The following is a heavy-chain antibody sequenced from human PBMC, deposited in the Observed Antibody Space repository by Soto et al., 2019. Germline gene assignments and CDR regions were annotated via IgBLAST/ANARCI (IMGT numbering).Heavy chain of an antibody. CDR3: ARDTAMAYDY. Sequence: GASVKVSCKASGGTFSSYAISWVRQAPGQGLEWTGGIIPIFGTANYAQKFQGRVTITADESTSTAYMELSSLRSEDTAVYYCARDTAMAYDYWGQGTLVTVSS. V-gene: IGHV1-69*13. CDR1: GGTFSSYA. D-gene: IGHD5-18*01. CDR2: IIPIFGTA. J-gene: IGHJ4*02.